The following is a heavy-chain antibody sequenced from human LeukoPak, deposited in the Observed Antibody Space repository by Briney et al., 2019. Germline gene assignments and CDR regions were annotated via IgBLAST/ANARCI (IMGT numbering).Heavy chain of an antibody. Sequence: PGGSLRLSCAASGFTFCSYAMPWVRQAPGKGLEWVAVISYDGSNKYYAGSVKGRFTISRDNSKNTLYLQMNSLRAEDTAVYYCAREARGGNSGPYFDYWGQGTLVTVSS. CDR1: GFTFCSYA. CDR2: ISYDGSNK. D-gene: IGHD2-15*01. J-gene: IGHJ4*02. CDR3: AREARGGNSGPYFDY. V-gene: IGHV3-30*04.